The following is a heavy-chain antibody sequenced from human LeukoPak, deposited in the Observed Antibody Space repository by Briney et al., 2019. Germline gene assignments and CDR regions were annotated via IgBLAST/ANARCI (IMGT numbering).Heavy chain of an antibody. CDR2: IYYSGST. D-gene: IGHD2/OR15-2a*01. J-gene: IGHJ3*02. CDR1: GGSISSYY. CDR3: ARRVFYDDAFDI. Sequence: SETLSLTCTVSGGSISSYYWSWIRQPPGKGLEWIGYIYYSGSTNYNPSLKSRVTISVDTSKNQFSLKLSSVTAADTAVYYCARRVFYDDAFDIWGQGTMVTVSS. V-gene: IGHV4-59*01.